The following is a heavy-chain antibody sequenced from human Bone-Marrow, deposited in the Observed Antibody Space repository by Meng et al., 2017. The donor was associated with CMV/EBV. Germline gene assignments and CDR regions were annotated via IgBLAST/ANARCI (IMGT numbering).Heavy chain of an antibody. CDR2: INPNSGGT. J-gene: IGHJ5*02. CDR3: ARDCGRDEWELRGWFAP. Sequence: ASVKVSCKASGYTFTGYYIHWVRQAPGQGLEWMGWINPNSGGTNYAQKFQGRVSMTRDTSISTAYMELSRLRSDDTAVYYCARDCGRDEWELRGWFAPWGQGNLVNVSS. D-gene: IGHD1-26*01. CDR1: GYTFTGYY. V-gene: IGHV1-2*02.